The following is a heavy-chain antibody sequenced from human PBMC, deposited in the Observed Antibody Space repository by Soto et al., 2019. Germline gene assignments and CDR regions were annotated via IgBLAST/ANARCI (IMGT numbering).Heavy chain of an antibody. Sequence: QVQLVQSGAEVKKPGSSVKVSCKASGGTFSSYTISWVRQAPGQGLEWMGRIIPILGIANYAQKFQGRVTITADKSTSTAYMELSSLRSEDMSVYYCARDRSGYDGVGAFDIWGQGTMVTVSS. CDR2: IIPILGIA. CDR3: ARDRSGYDGVGAFDI. V-gene: IGHV1-69*08. CDR1: GGTFSSYT. D-gene: IGHD5-12*01. J-gene: IGHJ3*02.